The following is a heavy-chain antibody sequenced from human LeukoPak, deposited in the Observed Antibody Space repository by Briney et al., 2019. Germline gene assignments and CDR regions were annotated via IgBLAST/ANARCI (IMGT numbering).Heavy chain of an antibody. CDR1: GFTFSDYY. CDR3: ARVLRYSSSWPFDY. D-gene: IGHD6-13*01. V-gene: IGHV3-11*04. Sequence: GGSLRLSCAASGFTFSDYYMSWIRQAPGKGLEWVSYISSSGTTIYYADSVKGRFTISRDNAKNSLYLQMNSLRAEDTAVYYCARVLRYSSSWPFDYWGQGTLVTVSS. J-gene: IGHJ4*02. CDR2: ISSSGTTI.